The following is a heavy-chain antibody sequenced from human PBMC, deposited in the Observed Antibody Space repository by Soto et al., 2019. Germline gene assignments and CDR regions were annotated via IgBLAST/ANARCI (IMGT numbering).Heavy chain of an antibody. V-gene: IGHV1-69*12. Sequence: QVHLVQSGAEMRKPGSSVRVSCKASGGPFTNYGLHWVRQAPGKGLEWMGGVIPIFGSATYAQKFQDRVTFTADESTSTAYLELSGLRLDHTAIYYCATRRKRFSDFYYYGMDVWGQGTTVTVSS. D-gene: IGHD3-10*01. CDR3: ATRRKRFSDFYYYGMDV. CDR2: VIPIFGSA. J-gene: IGHJ6*02. CDR1: GGPFTNYG.